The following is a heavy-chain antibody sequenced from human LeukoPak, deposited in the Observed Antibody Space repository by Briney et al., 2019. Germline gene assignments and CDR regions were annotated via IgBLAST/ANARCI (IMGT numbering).Heavy chain of an antibody. D-gene: IGHD6-6*01. Sequence: PSETLSLTCSVSGGSIRSHFFWSWIRQPAGKGLEWIGRVYSSGSTTYNPSLNSRVTMSVDTSKNQFSLKLSSATAADTAVYYCAREYSSSSGKTFDIWGQGTMVTVSS. CDR1: GGSIRSHF. J-gene: IGHJ3*02. CDR2: VYSSGST. CDR3: AREYSSSSGKTFDI. V-gene: IGHV4-4*07.